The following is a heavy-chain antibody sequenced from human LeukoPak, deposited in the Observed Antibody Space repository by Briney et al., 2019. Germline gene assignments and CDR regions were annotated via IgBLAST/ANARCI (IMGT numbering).Heavy chain of an antibody. J-gene: IGHJ6*03. CDR1: GFTFSSYA. V-gene: IGHV3-30*14. CDR2: ISYDGSNK. Sequence: GRSLRLSCAASGFTFSSYAMHWVRQAPGKGLEWVAVISYDGSNKYYADSVKGRFTISRDNSKNALYLQMNSLRAEDTAVYYCARVAPYMDVWGKGTTVTISS. CDR3: ARVAPYMDV.